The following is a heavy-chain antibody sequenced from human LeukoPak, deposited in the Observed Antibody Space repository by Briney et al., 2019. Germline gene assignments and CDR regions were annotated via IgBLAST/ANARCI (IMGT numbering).Heavy chain of an antibody. CDR2: IAPSDSYT. V-gene: IGHV5-10-1*01. Sequence: GESLQISCKVSGYSFPSYWITWVRQVPGKGLEWMGRIAPSDSYTNYNPSFEGHVTMSVEKSITTVYLQWSGLKASDTAMYYCVRQPPGVYDTTQNWFDPWGQGTLVTVSS. D-gene: IGHD3-22*01. CDR3: VRQPPGVYDTTQNWFDP. CDR1: GYSFPSYW. J-gene: IGHJ5*02.